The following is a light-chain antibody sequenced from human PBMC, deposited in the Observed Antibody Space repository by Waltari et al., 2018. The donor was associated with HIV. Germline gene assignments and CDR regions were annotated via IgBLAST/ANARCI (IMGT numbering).Light chain of an antibody. CDR3: QTWDNDIAV. CDR1: KLGDEF. Sequence: SYELTQPPSMSVSPGQTASITCSGDKLGDEFVYWYQQRPGQSPVMVIYQDSERPSGIPERFSGSNSGNTATLTISGTQATDEADYYGQTWDNDIAVFGGGTKLTVL. V-gene: IGLV3-1*01. J-gene: IGLJ2*01. CDR2: QDS.